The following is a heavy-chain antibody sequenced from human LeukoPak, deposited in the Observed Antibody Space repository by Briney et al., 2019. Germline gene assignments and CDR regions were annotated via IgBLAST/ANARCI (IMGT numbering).Heavy chain of an antibody. J-gene: IGHJ4*02. CDR3: ASLAAAGGVDY. CDR1: GGSISSSSYY. Sequence: SETLSLTFTVSGGSISSSSYYWGWIRQPPGKGLEWIGYIYYSGSTNYNPSLKSRVTISVDTSKNQFSLKLSSVTAADTAVYYCASLAAAGGVDYWGQGTLVTVSS. V-gene: IGHV4-61*05. CDR2: IYYSGST. D-gene: IGHD6-13*01.